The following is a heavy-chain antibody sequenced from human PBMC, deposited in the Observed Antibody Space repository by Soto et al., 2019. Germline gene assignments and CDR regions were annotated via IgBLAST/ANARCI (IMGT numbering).Heavy chain of an antibody. CDR1: GFTFSSYG. J-gene: IGHJ3*02. CDR3: ANLTGYSSSWSDDAFDI. D-gene: IGHD6-13*01. CDR2: IWYDGSNK. V-gene: IGHV3-33*06. Sequence: GGSLRLSCAASGFTFSSYGMHWFRQAPGKGLEWVAVIWYDGSNKYYADSVKGRFTISRDNSKNTLYLQMNSLRAEDTAVYYCANLTGYSSSWSDDAFDIWGQGTLVTVSS.